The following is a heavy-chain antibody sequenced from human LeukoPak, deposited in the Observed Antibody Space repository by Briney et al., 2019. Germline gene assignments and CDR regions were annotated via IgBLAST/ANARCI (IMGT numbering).Heavy chain of an antibody. CDR1: GGTFSNYG. J-gene: IGHJ4*02. Sequence: ASVKVSCKASGGTFSNYGISWVRQAPGQGLEWMGVIIPIFGTTNYAQKFQGRVTITADGSTSTAYMQLSSLRSEDTAVYYCARDLVWGISAAAYLDYWGQGTLVTVSS. D-gene: IGHD6-13*01. V-gene: IGHV1-69*13. CDR2: IIPIFGTT. CDR3: ARDLVWGISAAAYLDY.